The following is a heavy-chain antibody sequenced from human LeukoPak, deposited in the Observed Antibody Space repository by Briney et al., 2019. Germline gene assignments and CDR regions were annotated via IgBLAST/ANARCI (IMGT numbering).Heavy chain of an antibody. V-gene: IGHV3-30*04. D-gene: IGHD3-16*01. CDR1: GFTFSSSA. CDR2: ISYDGSNK. CDR3: ERDRRFGGSFGMDV. Sequence: GGSLRLSCAASGFTFSSSAMHWVRQAPGKGLEWGAVISYDGSNKHYADSVKGRFTISRDNSKNTLYLQMNSLRAEDTAVYYCERDRRFGGSFGMDVWGQGTTVTVSS. J-gene: IGHJ6*02.